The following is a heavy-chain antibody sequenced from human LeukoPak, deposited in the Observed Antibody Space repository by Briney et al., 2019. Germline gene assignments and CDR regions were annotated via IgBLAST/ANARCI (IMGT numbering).Heavy chain of an antibody. Sequence: SETLSLTCTVSGGSMSSYYWSWIRLPPGKGLEWIGYLSKSGNTNYSPSLKSRVTIFGDTSKNQFFLKLSSVTAADTAVYYCARARYVNSFYAFDIWGQGTLVTVSS. CDR2: LSKSGNT. CDR3: ARARYVNSFYAFDI. V-gene: IGHV4-59*01. D-gene: IGHD3-9*01. J-gene: IGHJ3*02. CDR1: GGSMSSYY.